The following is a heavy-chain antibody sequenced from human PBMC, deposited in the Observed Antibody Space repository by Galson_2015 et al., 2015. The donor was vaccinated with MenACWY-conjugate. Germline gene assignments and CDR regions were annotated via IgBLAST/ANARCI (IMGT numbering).Heavy chain of an antibody. Sequence: SLRLSCAASGFTVTSDYMTWVRQAPGKGLEWVPSISATSATIYYADSVKGRFTISRDNAKNSLYLQMNSLRAEDTAVYYCARTSGSVPPWGLGTLVTVSS. CDR1: GFTVTSDY. J-gene: IGHJ5*02. CDR3: ARTSGSVPP. CDR2: ISATSATI. D-gene: IGHD5-12*01. V-gene: IGHV3-69-1*01.